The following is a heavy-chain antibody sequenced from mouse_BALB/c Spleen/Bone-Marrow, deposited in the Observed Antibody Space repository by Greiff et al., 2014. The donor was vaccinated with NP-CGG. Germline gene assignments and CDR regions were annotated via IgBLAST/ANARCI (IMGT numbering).Heavy chain of an antibody. CDR2: ISSGGNYT. CDR1: GFTFSSYA. J-gene: IGHJ2*01. V-gene: IGHV5-9-3*01. Sequence: EVKLVESGGGLVKPGGSLKLSCAASGFTFSSYAMSWVRQTPEKRLEWVATISSGGNYTYYPDSVKGRFTISRDNAKNTLYLQMSSLRSEDTAMYYCARYYGSSYGYWGQGTTLTVSS. CDR3: ARYYGSSYGY. D-gene: IGHD1-1*01.